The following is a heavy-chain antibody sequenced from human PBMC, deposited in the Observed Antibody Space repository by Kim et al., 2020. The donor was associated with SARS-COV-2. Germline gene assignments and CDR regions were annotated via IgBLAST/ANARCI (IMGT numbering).Heavy chain of an antibody. Sequence: SETLSLTCTVSGGSISSYYWSWIRQPPGKGLEWIGYIYYSGSTNYNPSLKSRVTISVDTSKNQFSLKLSSVTAADTAVYYCVRDRKWRDSSNYEGYFDLWGRGTLVTVSS. CDR1: GGSISSYY. CDR3: VRDRKWRDSSNYEGYFDL. D-gene: IGHD6-13*01. V-gene: IGHV4-59*01. CDR2: IYYSGST. J-gene: IGHJ2*01.